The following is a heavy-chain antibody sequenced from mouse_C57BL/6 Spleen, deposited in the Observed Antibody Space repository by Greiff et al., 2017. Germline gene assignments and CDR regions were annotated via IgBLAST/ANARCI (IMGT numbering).Heavy chain of an antibody. CDR1: GYTFTSYW. Sequence: QVQLQQPGAELVRPGSSVKLSCKASGYTFTSYWLHWVKQRPIQGLEWIANIDPSVSETHYNQKFKDKATLTVDKSSSTAYMQLSSLTSEDSAVYYCASYDCGEGYYAMDYWGQGTTVTVSS. V-gene: IGHV1-52*01. CDR3: ASYDCGEGYYAMDY. CDR2: IDPSVSET. J-gene: IGHJ4*01. D-gene: IGHD2-4*01.